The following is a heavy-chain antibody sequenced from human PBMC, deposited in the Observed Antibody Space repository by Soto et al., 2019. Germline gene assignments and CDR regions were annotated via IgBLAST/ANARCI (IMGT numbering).Heavy chain of an antibody. CDR3: AHEVGYCSSTSCYFSTLDYYMDV. CDR2: IYWDDDK. D-gene: IGHD2-2*01. J-gene: IGHJ6*03. Sequence: TLVNPTQTLTLTCTFSGFSLSTSGVGVGWIRQPPGKALEWLALIYWDDDKRYSASLKSRLTITKDTSKNQVVLTMTNMDPVDTATYYCAHEVGYCSSTSCYFSTLDYYMDVWGKGTTVTVSS. CDR1: GFSLSTSGVG. V-gene: IGHV2-5*02.